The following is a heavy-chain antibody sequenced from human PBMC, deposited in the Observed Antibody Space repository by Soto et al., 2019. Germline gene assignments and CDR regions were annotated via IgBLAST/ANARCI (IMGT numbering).Heavy chain of an antibody. CDR3: ARAFAGFGAYWYFDL. CDR2: GYHSVSI. D-gene: IGHD3-16*01. Sequence: PSETLSLTCTVSGGSIADYYWSWIRQPPGKALEWIGYGYHSVSIHYNPSLKTRVTISEDTSENQFSLRLSSVTAADTAVYYCARAFAGFGAYWYFDLWGRGTLVTVSS. V-gene: IGHV4-59*01. CDR1: GGSIADYY. J-gene: IGHJ2*01.